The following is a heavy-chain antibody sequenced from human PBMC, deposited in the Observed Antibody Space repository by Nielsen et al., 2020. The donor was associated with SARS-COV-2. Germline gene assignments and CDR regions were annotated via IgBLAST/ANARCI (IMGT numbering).Heavy chain of an antibody. CDR3: ARDPGYSYGYGAFDI. J-gene: IGHJ3*02. D-gene: IGHD5-18*01. Sequence: GESLKISCAASGFTFSDYYMSWIRQAPGKGLEWVSYISSSGSTIYYADSVKGRFTISRDNAKNSLYLQMNSLRAEDTAVYYCARDPGYSYGYGAFDIWGQGTMVTVSS. V-gene: IGHV3-11*04. CDR2: ISSSGSTI. CDR1: GFTFSDYY.